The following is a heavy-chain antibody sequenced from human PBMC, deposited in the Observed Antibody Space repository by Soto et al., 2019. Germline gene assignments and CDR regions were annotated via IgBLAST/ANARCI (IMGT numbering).Heavy chain of an antibody. V-gene: IGHV3-74*01. CDR3: ARGVTGDSPLDY. CDR1: GFTFSSYW. CDR2: INSDGSST. J-gene: IGHJ4*02. Sequence: GGSLRLSCAASGFTFSSYWMHWVRQAPGKGLEWVSRINSDGSSTSYADSVKGRFTISRDNAKNTLYLQMNSLRAEDTAVYYCARGVTGDSPLDYWGQGTLVTVSS. D-gene: IGHD7-27*01.